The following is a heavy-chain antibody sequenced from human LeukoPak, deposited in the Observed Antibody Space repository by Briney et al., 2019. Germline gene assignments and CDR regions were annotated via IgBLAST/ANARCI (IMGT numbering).Heavy chain of an antibody. D-gene: IGHD5-18*01. V-gene: IGHV4-34*01. CDR1: GGSFSGYY. J-gene: IGHJ4*02. Sequence: SETLSLTCAVYGGSFSGYYWSWIRQPPGKGLEWIGEINHSGSTNYNPSLKSRVTISVDTSKNQFSLKLSSVTAADTAVHYCARASGCSYGYGSFDYWGQGTLVTVSS. CDR3: ARASGCSYGYGSFDY. CDR2: INHSGST.